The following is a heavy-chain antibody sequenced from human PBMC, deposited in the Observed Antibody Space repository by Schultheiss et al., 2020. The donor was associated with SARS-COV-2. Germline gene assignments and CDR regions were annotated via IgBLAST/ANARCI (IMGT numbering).Heavy chain of an antibody. CDR3: ARGVDTAMVWYFDL. D-gene: IGHD5-18*01. CDR1: GFTFSSYA. V-gene: IGHV3-33*08. Sequence: GESLKISCAASGFTFSSYAMHWVRQAPGKGLEWVAVIWYDGSNKYYADSVKGRFTISRDNSKNTLYLQMNSLRAEDTAVYYCARGVDTAMVWYFDLWGRGTLVTVSS. CDR2: IWYDGSNK. J-gene: IGHJ2*01.